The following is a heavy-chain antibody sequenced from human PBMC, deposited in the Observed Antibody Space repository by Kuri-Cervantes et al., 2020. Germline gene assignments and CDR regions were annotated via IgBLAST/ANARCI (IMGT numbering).Heavy chain of an antibody. V-gene: IGHV1-2*06. CDR1: GYTLSDHF. Sequence: ASVKVSCKGSGYTLSDHFMHWVRQAPGQGLEWMGRINPNSGHTDSAQKFQGRATMTRDTSINTAYMELSSLRSDDTAVYYCAREVLVGGKYFDYWGQGALVTVSS. D-gene: IGHD3-16*01. CDR3: AREVLVGGKYFDY. CDR2: INPNSGHT. J-gene: IGHJ4*02.